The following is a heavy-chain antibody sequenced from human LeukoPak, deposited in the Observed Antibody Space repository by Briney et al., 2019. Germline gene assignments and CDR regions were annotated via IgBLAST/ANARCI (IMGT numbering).Heavy chain of an antibody. D-gene: IGHD6-13*01. Sequence: GGSLRLSCAASGFIFRSYDMHWVRRPTGKGLEWVSTIGTADDTYYPDSMKGRFTISRDNSKNTLYLQMNSPRAEDTALYYCAKGYSKNDYWGQGTLVTVSS. CDR2: IGTADDT. V-gene: IGHV3-13*01. CDR1: GFIFRSYD. J-gene: IGHJ4*02. CDR3: AKGYSKNDY.